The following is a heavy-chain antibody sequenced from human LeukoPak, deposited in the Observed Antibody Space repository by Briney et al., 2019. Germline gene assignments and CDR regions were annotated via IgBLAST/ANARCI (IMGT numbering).Heavy chain of an antibody. CDR3: ARHLAYCSGGSCFDTGWFDP. Sequence: PSETLSLTCTVSGGSISSYYWSWIRQPPGKGLEWIGYIYYSGSTNYNPTLKSRVTISVDTSKTQFTLKMSSVTAADTAVYYCARHLAYCSGGSCFDTGWFDPWGQGTLGTVSS. J-gene: IGHJ5*02. CDR1: GGSISSYY. D-gene: IGHD2-15*01. CDR2: IYYSGST. V-gene: IGHV4-59*08.